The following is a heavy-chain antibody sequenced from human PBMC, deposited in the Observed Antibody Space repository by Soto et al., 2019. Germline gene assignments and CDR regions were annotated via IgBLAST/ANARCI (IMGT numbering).Heavy chain of an antibody. V-gene: IGHV3-23*01. J-gene: IGHJ4*02. CDR2: TSGSGGST. D-gene: IGHD3-3*01. Sequence: EVQLLESGGGLVQPGGSLRLSCAASGFTFSSYAMSWDRQAPGKGLEWVSATSGSGGSTYYADSVKGRFTISRDNSKNTLYLQMNSLRAEDTAVYYCAKDQVPYYDFWSGALGFDYWGQGTLVTVSS. CDR1: GFTFSSYA. CDR3: AKDQVPYYDFWSGALGFDY.